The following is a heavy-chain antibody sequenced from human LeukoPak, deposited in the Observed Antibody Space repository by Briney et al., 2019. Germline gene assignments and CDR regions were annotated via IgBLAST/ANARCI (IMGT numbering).Heavy chain of an antibody. D-gene: IGHD2-2*01. CDR1: GYTLTNYA. J-gene: IGHJ4*02. CDR2: INTNTGNP. CDR3: ARVQGYCSTTSCYPHY. Sequence: ASVKVSCKASGYTLTNYALNWVRQAPGQGLEWMGWINTNTGNPTYAQGFTGRFVFSLDTSVNAAYLQISSLKAEDTAIYYCARVQGYCSTTSCYPHYWGQGTLVTVSS. V-gene: IGHV7-4-1*02.